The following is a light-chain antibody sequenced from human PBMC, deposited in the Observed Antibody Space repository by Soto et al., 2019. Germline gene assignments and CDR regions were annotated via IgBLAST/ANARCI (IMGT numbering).Light chain of an antibody. J-gene: IGKJ1*01. CDR3: QQSYSVPRT. CDR2: AAS. Sequence: DIKMTQSPSSVSASVGDRVTITCRASQSIDTYLNWYQQKPGKAPNVLIYAASTLQSGVPTRFSGSGSGTDFTLTISSLQPEDFATYYCQQSYSVPRTFGLGTKVDIK. CDR1: QSIDTY. V-gene: IGKV1-39*01.